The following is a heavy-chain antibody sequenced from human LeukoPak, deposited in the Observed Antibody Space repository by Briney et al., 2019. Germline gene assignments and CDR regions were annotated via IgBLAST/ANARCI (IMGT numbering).Heavy chain of an antibody. J-gene: IGHJ4*02. CDR1: GGSIGSSSYY. CDR3: ARHESAATN. D-gene: IGHD6-13*01. V-gene: IGHV4-39*01. CDR2: IYYSGST. Sequence: SETLSLTCTVSGGSIGSSSYYWGWIRQPPGKGLEWIGSIYYSGSTYYNPSLKSRVTISVDTSKNQFSLKLSSVTAADTAVYYCARHESAATNWGQGTLVTVSS.